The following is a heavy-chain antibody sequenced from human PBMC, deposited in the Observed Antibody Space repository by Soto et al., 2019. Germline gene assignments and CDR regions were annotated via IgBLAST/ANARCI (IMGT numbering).Heavy chain of an antibody. J-gene: IGHJ6*02. CDR2: IYDSGGT. D-gene: IGHD3-10*01. CDR3: ARDAYYYGSGSSYYYGMDV. CDR1: GGSFSTYY. V-gene: IGHV4-59*01. Sequence: QVQLQESGPGLVKPSETLSLTCTVSGGSFSTYYWNWIRQPPGKGLEWIGYIYDSGGTNYNPSSKSRVTISVDTSKNQFSLKLSSVTAADTAVYYCARDAYYYGSGSSYYYGMDVWGQGTTVTVSS.